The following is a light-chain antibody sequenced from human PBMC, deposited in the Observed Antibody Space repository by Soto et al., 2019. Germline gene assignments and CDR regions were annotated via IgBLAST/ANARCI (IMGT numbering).Light chain of an antibody. V-gene: IGKV1-12*01. J-gene: IGKJ4*01. CDR3: HQASSFPLS. CDR1: QVISSW. Sequence: EIPMAQSACSVSASVGDTVPVSCRASQVISSWLAWHQQKPGRAPNLLIYKASTLQTGVPSRFSGSGSGTDFTLTITNLQPEDFATYYCHQASSFPLSFGGGTKVDI. CDR2: KAS.